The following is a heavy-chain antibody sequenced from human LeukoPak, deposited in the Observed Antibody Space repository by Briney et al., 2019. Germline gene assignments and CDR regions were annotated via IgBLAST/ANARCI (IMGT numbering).Heavy chain of an antibody. J-gene: IGHJ4*02. V-gene: IGHV1-46*01. CDR1: GYTFTSYY. Sequence: ASVKVSCKASGYTFTSYYIHWVRQAPGQGLEWMGIINPSGGSTSYAQKLQGRVTMTTDTSTSTAYMELRSLISDDAAVYYCARGDDYGDYWGLYWGQGTLVTVSS. D-gene: IGHD4-17*01. CDR2: INPSGGST. CDR3: ARGDDYGDYWGLY.